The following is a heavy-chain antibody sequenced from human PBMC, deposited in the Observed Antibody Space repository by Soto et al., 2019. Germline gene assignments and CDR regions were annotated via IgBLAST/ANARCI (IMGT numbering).Heavy chain of an antibody. J-gene: IGHJ4*02. Sequence: PGGSLRLSCAASGFTFSSYSMNWVRQAPGKGLEWVSSISSSSSYIYYADSVKGRFTISRDNAKNSLYLQMNSLRAEDTAVYYCARDPDYYDSSGYYSIDYWGQGTLVTVSS. D-gene: IGHD3-22*01. CDR2: ISSSSSYI. V-gene: IGHV3-21*01. CDR1: GFTFSSYS. CDR3: ARDPDYYDSSGYYSIDY.